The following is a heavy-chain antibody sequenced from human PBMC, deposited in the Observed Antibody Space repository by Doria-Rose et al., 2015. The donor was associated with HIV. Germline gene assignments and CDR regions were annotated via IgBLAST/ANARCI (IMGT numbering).Heavy chain of an antibody. J-gene: IGHJ4*02. Sequence: VKPTETLTLTCTVSGVSLSSPGMGVSWIRQPPGKALEWLANIFADDERSYKTSLKSRLTISSSTSKRQVVLTMTDMDPVDTATYYCARIKSSRWYHKYYFDFWGQGTLVIVSA. V-gene: IGHV2-26*01. CDR2: IFADDER. D-gene: IGHD6-13*01. CDR3: ARIKSSRWYHKYYFDF. CDR1: GVSLSSPGMG.